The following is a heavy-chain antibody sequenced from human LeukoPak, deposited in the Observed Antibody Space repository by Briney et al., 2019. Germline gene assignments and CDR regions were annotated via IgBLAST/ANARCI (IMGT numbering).Heavy chain of an antibody. D-gene: IGHD6-19*01. CDR2: ISAYNGNT. CDR3: ARWGLGVAAFDY. Sequence: GASVKVSCKASGYPFTGYYVHWVRQAPGQGLEWMGWISAYNGNTNYAQRLQGRVTMTTDTSTSTAYMELRSLRSDDTAVYYCARWGLGVAAFDYWGQGTLVTVSS. J-gene: IGHJ4*02. V-gene: IGHV1-18*04. CDR1: GYPFTGYY.